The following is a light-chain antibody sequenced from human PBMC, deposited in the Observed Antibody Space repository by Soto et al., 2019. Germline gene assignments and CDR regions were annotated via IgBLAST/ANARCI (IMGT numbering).Light chain of an antibody. V-gene: IGKV2-28*01. Sequence: DIVMTQSPLSLPVTPGEPASISCRSSQSLLHSNGYNYLDWYLQKPGQSPQLLIYLGSNRASGVPDRFSGSGSGTDFTLKISRVEAEDVGVYCCMQGPHNQPFRQG. J-gene: IGKJ1*01. CDR3: MQGPHNQP. CDR1: QSLLHSNGYNY. CDR2: LGS.